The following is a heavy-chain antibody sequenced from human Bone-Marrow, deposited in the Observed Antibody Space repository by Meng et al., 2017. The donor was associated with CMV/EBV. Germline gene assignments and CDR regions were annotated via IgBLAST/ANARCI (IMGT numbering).Heavy chain of an antibody. Sequence: GESLKISCAASGFTFSSYAMSWVRQAPGKGLEWVSAISGSGGSTYYADSVKGRFTISRDNSKNTLYLQMNSLRAEDTAVYYCAKDKGDIVVVPAAIYYWGQGTLVTVPS. J-gene: IGHJ4*02. D-gene: IGHD2-2*01. CDR2: ISGSGGST. CDR3: AKDKGDIVVVPAAIYY. CDR1: GFTFSSYA. V-gene: IGHV3-23*01.